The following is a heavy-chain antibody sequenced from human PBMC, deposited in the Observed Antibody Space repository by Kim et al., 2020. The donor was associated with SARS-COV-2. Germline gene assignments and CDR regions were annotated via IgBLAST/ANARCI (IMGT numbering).Heavy chain of an antibody. CDR3: ARESFCNATNWYNGMDV. D-gene: IGHD1-1*01. CDR1: GYTFTSFA. J-gene: IGHJ6*02. CDR2: INTNNGNP. V-gene: IGHV7-4-1*02. Sequence: ASVKVSCKASGYTFTSFAMNWVRQAPGQGLEWMGWINTNNGNPGYAQGFSGRFVFSLDTSVSTAYLQISSLKAEDIAVYYCARESFCNATNWYNGMDVWG.